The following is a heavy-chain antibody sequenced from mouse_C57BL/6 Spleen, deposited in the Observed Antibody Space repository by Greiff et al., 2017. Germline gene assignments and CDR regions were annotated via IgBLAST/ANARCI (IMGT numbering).Heavy chain of an antibody. J-gene: IGHJ2*01. CDR1: GFTFSDYY. D-gene: IGHD2-4*01. CDR2: INYDGSST. V-gene: IGHV5-16*01. CDR3: ARERGDDYGFDY. Sequence: EVNLVESEGGLVQPGSSMKLSCTASGFTFSDYYMAWVRQVPEKGLEWVANINYDGSSTYYLDSLKSRFIISRDNAKNILYLQMSSLKSEDTATYYCARERGDDYGFDYWGQGTTLTVSS.